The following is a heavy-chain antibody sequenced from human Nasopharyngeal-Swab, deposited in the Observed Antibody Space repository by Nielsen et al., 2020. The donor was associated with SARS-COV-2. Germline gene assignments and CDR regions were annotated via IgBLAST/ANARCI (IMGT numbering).Heavy chain of an antibody. CDR2: IYYSGST. J-gene: IGHJ6*02. CDR3: ARDYGAFYYYYGMDV. CDR1: GGSISSHY. Sequence: GSLRLSCTVSGGSISSHYWSWIRQPPGKGLEWIGYIYYSGSTNYNPSLKSRVTISVDTSNNQFSLRLSSVTAADTAVYYCARDYGAFYYYYGMDVWGQGTTVTVSS. V-gene: IGHV4-59*11. D-gene: IGHD4-17*01.